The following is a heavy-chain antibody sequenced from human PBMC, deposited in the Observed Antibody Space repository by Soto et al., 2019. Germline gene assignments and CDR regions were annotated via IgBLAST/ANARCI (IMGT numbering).Heavy chain of an antibody. Sequence: QVQLVQSGAEVKKPGASVKVSCKASGYTFTSYAMHWVRQAPGQRLEWMGWINAGNGNTKYSQKCQGRVTITRETSASTAYMELSSLRSEDTAVYYCASSYSNYALIDYYYYGMDVWGQGTTVTVSS. D-gene: IGHD4-4*01. CDR2: INAGNGNT. V-gene: IGHV1-3*01. CDR1: GYTFTSYA. J-gene: IGHJ6*02. CDR3: ASSYSNYALIDYYYYGMDV.